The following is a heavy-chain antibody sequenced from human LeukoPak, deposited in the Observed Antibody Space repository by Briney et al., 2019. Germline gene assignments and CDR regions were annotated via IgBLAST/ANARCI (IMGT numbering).Heavy chain of an antibody. J-gene: IGHJ4*02. CDR1: GGSISSGDYY. CDR3: ARVGFWGGYYTGADY. Sequence: SETLSLTCTVSGGSISSGDYYWSWIRQPPGKGLEWIGYIYYSGSTYYNPSLKSRVTISIDTSKNQFSLKLSSVTAADTAVYYCARVGFWGGYYTGADYWGQGTPVTVSS. V-gene: IGHV4-30-4*08. D-gene: IGHD3-3*01. CDR2: IYYSGST.